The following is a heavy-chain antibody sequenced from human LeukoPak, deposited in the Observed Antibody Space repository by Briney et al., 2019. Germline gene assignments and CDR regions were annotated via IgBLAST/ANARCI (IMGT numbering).Heavy chain of an antibody. V-gene: IGHV4-34*01. Sequence: PSETLSLTCAVYGGSFSDYYWSWIRQPPGKGLEWIGEITHSGSTNYNPSLKSRVTISVDTSKNQFSLKLSSVTAADTAVYYCARGFTILGVGGNAFDIWGQGTMVTVSS. J-gene: IGHJ3*02. CDR3: ARGFTILGVGGNAFDI. CDR1: GGSFSDYY. CDR2: ITHSGST. D-gene: IGHD3-3*01.